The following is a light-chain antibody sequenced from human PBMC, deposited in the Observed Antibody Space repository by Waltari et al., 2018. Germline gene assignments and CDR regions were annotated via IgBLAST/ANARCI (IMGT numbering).Light chain of an antibody. CDR2: GAY. J-gene: IGKJ2*01. CDR1: QSLSVAY. CDR3: QQYDTSPGT. Sequence: ELVLTQSPSTLSLSAGDTAPLSCRASQSLSVAYLAWYQHRSRQAPRLLIYGAYYRATGIPDRFSGSGSGTDFTLTITRLEPDDFAVYYCQQYDTSPGTFGQGTNLEI. V-gene: IGKV3-20*01.